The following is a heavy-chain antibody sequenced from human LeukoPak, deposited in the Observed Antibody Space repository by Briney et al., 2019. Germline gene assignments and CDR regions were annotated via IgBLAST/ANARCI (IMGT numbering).Heavy chain of an antibody. D-gene: IGHD1-7*01. Sequence: GASVKVSCKASGGTFSSYAISWVRQAPGQGLEWMGGIIPIFGTANYAQKFQGRVTITVDESTSTAYMELSSLRSEDTAVYYCARGETGTTHQMGFDPWGQGTLVTVSS. CDR1: GGTFSSYA. CDR3: ARGETGTTHQMGFDP. CDR2: IIPIFGTA. J-gene: IGHJ5*02. V-gene: IGHV1-69*13.